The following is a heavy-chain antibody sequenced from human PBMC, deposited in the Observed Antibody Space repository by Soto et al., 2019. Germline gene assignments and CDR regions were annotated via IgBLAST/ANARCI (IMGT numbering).Heavy chain of an antibody. CDR1: GFSLTTRGVG. Sequence: QITLKESGPTLVQPTQTLTLTCTFSGFSLTTRGVGVGWIRQPPGKALECLALIYWDDDKRYSPSLQSTLSITKDTSKNQVVLTMTNVDPVDTATYYCAHIPNYYQYDWFDPWGQGTLVSVSS. J-gene: IGHJ5*02. D-gene: IGHD3-16*01. CDR2: IYWDDDK. CDR3: AHIPNYYQYDWFDP. V-gene: IGHV2-5*02.